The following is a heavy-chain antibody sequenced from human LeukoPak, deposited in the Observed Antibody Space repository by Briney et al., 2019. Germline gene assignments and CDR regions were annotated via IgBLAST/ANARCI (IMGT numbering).Heavy chain of an antibody. J-gene: IGHJ4*02. Sequence: KPSETPSLTRAVFGGSLSSYYWSWIPEPPREGLGWVGYIYYNGNTNYNPSLKSRVTISIDTSKNEFSLNLSSVTAADTAVYYCAKSGVWYGEYYFDYWGQGTLVTVSS. D-gene: IGHD3-10*01. V-gene: IGHV4-59*01. CDR2: IYYNGNT. CDR1: GGSLSSYY. CDR3: AKSGVWYGEYYFDY.